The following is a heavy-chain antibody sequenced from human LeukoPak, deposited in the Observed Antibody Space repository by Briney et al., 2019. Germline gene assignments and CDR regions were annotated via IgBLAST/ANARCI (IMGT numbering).Heavy chain of an antibody. CDR3: ARDRRGIYDSSGYTDY. J-gene: IGHJ4*02. D-gene: IGHD3-22*01. Sequence: GGSLRLSCAASGFTFSSYWMHWVRQAPGKGLVWVSRINNDGSSTNYADSVKGRFTISRDNAKSTLYLQMNSLRVEDTAVYYCARDRRGIYDSSGYTDYWGQGTLVTVSS. CDR2: INNDGSST. V-gene: IGHV3-74*01. CDR1: GFTFSSYW.